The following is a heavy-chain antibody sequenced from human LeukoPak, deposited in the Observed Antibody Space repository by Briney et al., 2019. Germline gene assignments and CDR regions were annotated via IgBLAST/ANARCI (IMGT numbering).Heavy chain of an antibody. V-gene: IGHV1-69*05. Sequence: SVKVSCKASGGTFSSYAISWVRQAPGQGLEWMGGIIPIFGTANYAQKFQGRVTITTDESTSTAYMELSSLRSEDTAVYYCAKGGIAAAAPAWDDAFDIWGQGTMVTVSS. CDR2: IIPIFGTA. D-gene: IGHD6-13*01. CDR3: AKGGIAAAAPAWDDAFDI. CDR1: GGTFSSYA. J-gene: IGHJ3*02.